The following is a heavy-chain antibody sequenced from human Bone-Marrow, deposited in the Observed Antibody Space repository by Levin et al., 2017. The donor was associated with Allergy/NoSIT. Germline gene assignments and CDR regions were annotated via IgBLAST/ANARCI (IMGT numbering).Heavy chain of an antibody. CDR2: MNPNSGNT. CDR1: GYTFTSYD. V-gene: IGHV1-8*01. J-gene: IGHJ6*02. D-gene: IGHD3-16*02. CDR3: ARGTITFGGVIVIRPYYDGMDV. Sequence: GESLKISCKASGYTFTSYDINWVRQATGQGLEWMGWMNPNSGNTGYAQKFQGRVTMTRNTSISTAYMELSSLRSEDTAVYYCARGTITFGGVIVIRPYYDGMDVWGQGTTVTVSS.